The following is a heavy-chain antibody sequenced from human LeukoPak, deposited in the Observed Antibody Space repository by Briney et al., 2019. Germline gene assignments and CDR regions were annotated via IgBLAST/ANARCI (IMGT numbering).Heavy chain of an antibody. D-gene: IGHD1-26*01. J-gene: IGHJ4*02. CDR2: ISASGGNT. CDR1: GFTFSSYA. Sequence: GGSLRLSCAASGFTFSSYAMSWVRQAPGKGLEWVSVISASGGNTYYADSEKGRFTISRDNSKNTLYLQMNSLRAEDTAVYYCAKENHGIVGATTLIDYWGQGTLVTVSS. CDR3: AKENHGIVGATTLIDY. V-gene: IGHV3-23*01.